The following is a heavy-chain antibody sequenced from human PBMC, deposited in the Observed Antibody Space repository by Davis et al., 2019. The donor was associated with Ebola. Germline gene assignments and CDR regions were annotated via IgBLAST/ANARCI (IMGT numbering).Heavy chain of an antibody. Sequence: PSETLSLTCTVSGGSISGYYWSWIRQPPGKGLEWIGEINHSGSTNYNPSLKSRVTISVDTSKNQFSLKLSSVTAADTAVYYCASRPGDVVVPAAIWIPWGQGTLVTVSS. CDR3: ASRPGDVVVPAAIWIP. V-gene: IGHV4-34*01. CDR2: INHSGST. J-gene: IGHJ4*02. D-gene: IGHD2-2*01. CDR1: GGSISGYY.